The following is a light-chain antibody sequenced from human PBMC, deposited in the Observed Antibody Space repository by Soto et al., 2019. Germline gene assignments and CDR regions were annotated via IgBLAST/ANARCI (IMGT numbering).Light chain of an antibody. V-gene: IGKV3-11*01. CDR2: AAS. Sequence: EIVLTQSPATLSLSPGERAILSCRASQTVTSSLAWYQQKPGQAPRLLIYAASNRATGIPARFSGSGSGTDFTLTISSLEPEDFAVYYCQQRHNWPRTFGQGTKVEVK. CDR3: QQRHNWPRT. CDR1: QTVTSS. J-gene: IGKJ1*01.